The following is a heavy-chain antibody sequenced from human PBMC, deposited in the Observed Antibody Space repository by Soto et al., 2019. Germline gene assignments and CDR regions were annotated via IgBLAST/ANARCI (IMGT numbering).Heavy chain of an antibody. D-gene: IGHD5-12*01. CDR2: IIPILGIA. Sequence: EASVKVSCKASGGTFSSYTISWVRQAPGQGFEWMGRIIPILGIAIYAQKFQGRVTITADKFMSTAYMELSSLRSEDTAVYYFASDLGMATSDHYFDYWGQGTLVTVSS. V-gene: IGHV1-69*02. CDR1: GGTFSSYT. CDR3: ASDLGMATSDHYFDY. J-gene: IGHJ4*02.